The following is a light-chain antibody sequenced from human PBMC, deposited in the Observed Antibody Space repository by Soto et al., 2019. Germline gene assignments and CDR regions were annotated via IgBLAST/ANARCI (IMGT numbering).Light chain of an antibody. Sequence: DVQMTQSPSSLSAFVGDRVTITCRASQGIAPYLAWFQQKPAQVPKLLIYATSTLKSGVPSRVNGSGTGKDVTLTINSQQPEDDGTYYSQKYNSAPLTVGGGPKVEIK. CDR3: QKYNSAPLT. CDR1: QGIAPY. CDR2: ATS. V-gene: IGKV1-27*01. J-gene: IGKJ4*01.